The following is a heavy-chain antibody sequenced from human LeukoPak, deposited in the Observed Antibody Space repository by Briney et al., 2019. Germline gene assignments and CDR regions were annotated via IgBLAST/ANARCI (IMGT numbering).Heavy chain of an antibody. CDR3: AREGRYYDSGSYGFDP. CDR1: GGSISSSSYY. D-gene: IGHD3-10*01. V-gene: IGHV4-39*02. Sequence: SETLSLTCTVSGGSISSSSYYWGWIRQPPGKGLEWIGSIYYSGSTYYNPSLKSRVTISVDTSKNQFSLKLSSVTAADTAGYYCAREGRYYDSGSYGFDPWGQGTLVTVSS. J-gene: IGHJ5*02. CDR2: IYYSGST.